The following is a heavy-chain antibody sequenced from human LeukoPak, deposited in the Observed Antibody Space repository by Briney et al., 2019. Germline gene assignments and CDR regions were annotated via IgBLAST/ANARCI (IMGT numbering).Heavy chain of an antibody. CDR1: GGSISGYY. CDR3: AREDPVPAAAFDY. J-gene: IGHJ4*02. CDR2: IYYSGST. V-gene: IGHV4-31*03. Sequence: SETLSLTCTVSGGSISGYYWSWIRQHPGKGLEWIGYIYYSGSTYYNPSLKSRVTISVDTSKNQFSLKLSSVTAADTAVYYCAREDPVPAAAFDYWGQGTLVTVSS. D-gene: IGHD2-2*01.